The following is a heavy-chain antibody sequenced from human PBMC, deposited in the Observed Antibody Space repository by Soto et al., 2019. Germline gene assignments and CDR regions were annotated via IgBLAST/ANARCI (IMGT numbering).Heavy chain of an antibody. CDR3: TKEDADCSIAVRPGWFDL. J-gene: IGHJ5*02. CDR1: GLTFSHYA. CDR2: ISGSGSRT. Sequence: LRLSCAVSGLTFSHYAFNWVRQTPGRGLEWVSTISGSGSRTHYADFVKGRFTISRDDSKKTVYLQMDSLGAEDTALYFCTKEDADCSIAVRPGWFDLWGQGTQVTV. D-gene: IGHD6-6*01. V-gene: IGHV3-23*01.